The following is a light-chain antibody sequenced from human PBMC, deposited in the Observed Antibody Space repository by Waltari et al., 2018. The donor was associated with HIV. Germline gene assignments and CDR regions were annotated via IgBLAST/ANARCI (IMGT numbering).Light chain of an antibody. CDR3: TSYTSSGTLYV. J-gene: IGLJ1*01. CDR2: EVS. CDR1: SSDVGGYNC. Sequence: QSALTQPASVSGSPGQSITISCTGTSSDVGGYNCVSWYQQHPGKAPKLMIYEVSNRPSGISNRFSGSKSGNTASLTISGLQAEDEADYYCTSYTSSGTLYVFGTGTKVTVL. V-gene: IGLV2-14*01.